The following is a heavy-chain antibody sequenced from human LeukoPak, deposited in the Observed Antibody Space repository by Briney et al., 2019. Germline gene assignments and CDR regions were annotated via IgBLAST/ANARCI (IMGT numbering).Heavy chain of an antibody. CDR3: ARYSGSYYGSDY. V-gene: IGHV3-21*01. CDR2: ISSSSSYI. D-gene: IGHD1-26*01. Sequence: GGSLRLSCAASGFTFSSYSMNWVRQAPGKGLEWVSSISSSSSYIYYADSVKGRFTISRDNAKNSLYLQMNSLRAEDTAVYYCARYSGSYYGSDYWGQGTLVTVSS. CDR1: GFTFSSYS. J-gene: IGHJ4*02.